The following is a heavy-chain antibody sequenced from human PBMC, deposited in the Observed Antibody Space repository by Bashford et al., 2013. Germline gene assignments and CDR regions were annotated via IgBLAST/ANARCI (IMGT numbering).Heavy chain of an antibody. Sequence: VASVKVSCKASGGTFSSYAISWVRQAPGQGLEWMGWISGYNGNTKYAQNFQGRVTMTTDASTSTAYMELWSLRSDDTAVYYCARESVIGRFDYWGQGTLVTVSS. J-gene: IGHJ4*02. CDR2: ISGYNGNT. D-gene: IGHD1-26*01. V-gene: IGHV1-18*01. CDR3: ARESVIGRFDY. CDR1: GGTFSSYA.